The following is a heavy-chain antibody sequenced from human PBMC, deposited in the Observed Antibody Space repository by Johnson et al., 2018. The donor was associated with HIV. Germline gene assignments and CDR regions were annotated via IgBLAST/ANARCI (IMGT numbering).Heavy chain of an antibody. J-gene: IGHJ3*02. Sequence: VQLVESGGTLAKPAWSLRLSCAASGFSFDDYGMSWVRQAPGKGLEWVSGINWNGGSTGYADSVKGRFTISRDNAKNSLYLQMNSLRAEDTALYYCVRRFYDSSAFDIWGQGTLVTVSS. D-gene: IGHD3-22*01. CDR1: GFSFDDYG. CDR3: VRRFYDSSAFDI. V-gene: IGHV3-20*04. CDR2: INWNGGST.